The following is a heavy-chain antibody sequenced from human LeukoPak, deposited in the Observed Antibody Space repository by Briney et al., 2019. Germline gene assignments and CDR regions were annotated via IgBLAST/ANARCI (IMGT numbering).Heavy chain of an antibody. CDR3: ARSQGRNWPKDY. CDR2: IIPILGIA. CDR1: GGTFSSYA. V-gene: IGHV1-69*04. J-gene: IGHJ4*02. Sequence: ASVKVSCKASGGTFSSYAISWVRQAPGQGLEWMGRIIPILGIANYAQKFQGRVTITADKSTSTAYMELSSLRSEDTAVYYCARSQGRNWPKDYWGQGTLVTVSS. D-gene: IGHD1-1*01.